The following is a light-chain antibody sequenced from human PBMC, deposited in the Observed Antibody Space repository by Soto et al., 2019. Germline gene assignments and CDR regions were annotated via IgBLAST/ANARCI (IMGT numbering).Light chain of an antibody. CDR2: EVT. V-gene: IGLV2-8*01. Sequence: QSALTQPPSASGSPGQSVTISCAGTSSDVGAYTYVSWYQQHPGKAPKLMIYEVTKRPSGVPDRFSGSKSGNTASLTVSGLQVEDEADYYCSSHAGTKVVFGGGTKLTVL. CDR1: SSDVGAYTY. J-gene: IGLJ2*01. CDR3: SSHAGTKVV.